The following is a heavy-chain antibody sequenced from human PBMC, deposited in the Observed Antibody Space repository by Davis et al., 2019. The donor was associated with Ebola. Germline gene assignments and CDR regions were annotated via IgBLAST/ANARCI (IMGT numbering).Heavy chain of an antibody. CDR1: GGSFSGYY. J-gene: IGHJ4*02. V-gene: IGHV4-34*01. D-gene: IGHD6-19*01. CDR2: INHSGRT. CDR3: ARVGSGWYFDY. Sequence: MPSETLSLTCAVYGGSFSGYYWSWIRQPPGKGLEWIGEINHSGRTNYNPSLKSRVTISVDTSKNQFSLKLSSVTAADTAVYYCARVGSGWYFDYWGQGTLVTVSS.